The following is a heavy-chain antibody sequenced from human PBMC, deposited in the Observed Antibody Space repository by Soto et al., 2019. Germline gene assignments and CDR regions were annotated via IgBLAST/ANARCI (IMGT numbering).Heavy chain of an antibody. CDR2: IIQGGST. J-gene: IGHJ4*02. D-gene: IGHD3-22*01. CDR1: GGSFSGYY. V-gene: IGHV4-34*12. CDR3: ARHQRRPVKFAYDRRDLYYGAFDH. Sequence: QVQLQQWGAGLLKPSETLSLTCAVYGGSFSGYYWGWIRQPPGKGLEWIGEIIQGGSTKYNPSLKNRVAISVDTSKNQFSLKLSSVNAADTAVYYCARHQRRPVKFAYDRRDLYYGAFDHWGQGTRVIVSS.